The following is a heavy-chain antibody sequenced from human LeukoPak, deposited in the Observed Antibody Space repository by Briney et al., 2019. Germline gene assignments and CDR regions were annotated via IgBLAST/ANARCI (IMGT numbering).Heavy chain of an antibody. J-gene: IGHJ3*02. CDR1: GGSISSSSYY. Sequence: SETLSLTCTVSGGSISSSSYYWGWIRQPPGKGLEWIGSIYYSGSTYYTPSLKSRVTISVDTSKNQFSLKLSSVTAADTAVYSCARHRMYYYDSSGRGVADAFDIWGQGTMVTVSS. CDR3: ARHRMYYYDSSGRGVADAFDI. D-gene: IGHD3-22*01. V-gene: IGHV4-39*01. CDR2: IYYSGST.